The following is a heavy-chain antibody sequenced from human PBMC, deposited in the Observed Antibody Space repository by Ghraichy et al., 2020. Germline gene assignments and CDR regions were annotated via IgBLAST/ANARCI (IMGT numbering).Heavy chain of an antibody. V-gene: IGHV3-30*04. D-gene: IGHD1-7*01. CDR2: ISYDGSNK. CDR3: ARDTYNWNYYALDY. Sequence: LTCAASGFTFSSYAMHWVRQAPGKGLEWVAVISYDGSNKYYADSVKGRFTISRDNSKNTLYLQMNSLRAEDTAVYYCARDTYNWNYYALDYWGQGTLVTVSS. J-gene: IGHJ4*02. CDR1: GFTFSSYA.